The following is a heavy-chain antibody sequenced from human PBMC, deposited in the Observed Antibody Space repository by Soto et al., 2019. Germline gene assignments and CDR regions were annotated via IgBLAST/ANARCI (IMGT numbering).Heavy chain of an antibody. Sequence: GGSLRLSCAASGFTFSSYGMHWVRQAPGKGLEWVAVISYDGSNKYYADSVKGRFTISRDNSKNTLYLQMNSLRAEDTAVYYCAKDGVLNYLGPNDYYYYMDVWGKGTTVTVSS. V-gene: IGHV3-30*18. J-gene: IGHJ6*03. CDR2: ISYDGSNK. CDR3: AKDGVLNYLGPNDYYYYMDV. CDR1: GFTFSSYG. D-gene: IGHD1-7*01.